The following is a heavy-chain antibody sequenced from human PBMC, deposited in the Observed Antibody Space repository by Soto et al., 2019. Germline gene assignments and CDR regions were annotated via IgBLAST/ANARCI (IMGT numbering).Heavy chain of an antibody. J-gene: IGHJ6*02. D-gene: IGHD4-17*01. CDR1: GYNFHTYW. CDR2: IYPHDSDT. CDR3: ARPTDYHYGMQV. Sequence: GESLKISCKGSGYNFHTYWIAWVRQMPGKGLEWMGFIYPHDSDTRYSPSFRCQVTISADKSINTAYLQWTSLKASDTAIYFCARPTDYHYGMQVWGQGTTVTVSS. V-gene: IGHV5-51*01.